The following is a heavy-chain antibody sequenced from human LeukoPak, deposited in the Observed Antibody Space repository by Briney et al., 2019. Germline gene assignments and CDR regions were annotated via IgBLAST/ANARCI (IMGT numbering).Heavy chain of an antibody. V-gene: IGHV4-59*01. J-gene: IGHJ4*02. CDR2: ISHSGDT. CDR3: ARSHGLY. Sequence: PSETLSLTCSVSGGSFSGYLWSWIRQPPGKGLEWIGYISHSGDTNYAPSLNSRVTISLDTSKNQFSLTLSPVSAADTAVYYCARSHGLYWGQGTLVTVSS. CDR1: GGSFSGYL.